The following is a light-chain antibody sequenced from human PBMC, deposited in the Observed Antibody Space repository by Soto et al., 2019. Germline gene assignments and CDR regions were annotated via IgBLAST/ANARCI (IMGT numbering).Light chain of an antibody. CDR2: DIS. CDR3: QQYGRSLTWT. Sequence: ETVMTQSPATLSVSPGERATLSCRASQSVSSNLAWYQQKPGQPPRLLIYDISTRATGIPTRFSGSGSGTEFTLTISSLQSEDFAVYYCQQYGRSLTWTFGQGTKVDIK. CDR1: QSVSSN. J-gene: IGKJ1*01. V-gene: IGKV3D-15*01.